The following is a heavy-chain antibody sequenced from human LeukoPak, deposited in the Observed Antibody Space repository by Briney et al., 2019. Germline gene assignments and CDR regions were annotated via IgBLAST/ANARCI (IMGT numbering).Heavy chain of an antibody. D-gene: IGHD5-12*01. CDR2: IYTSGST. J-gene: IGHJ4*02. Sequence: PSETLSLTCPVAGGSISSYYWSWIRQPAGKGLECIGRIYTSGSTNYNPSLKSRVTMSVDTSKNQFCLKLSSVTAADTAVYYCAREGIVATIAEYYFDYWGQGTLVTVSS. CDR3: AREGIVATIAEYYFDY. V-gene: IGHV4-4*07. CDR1: GGSISSYY.